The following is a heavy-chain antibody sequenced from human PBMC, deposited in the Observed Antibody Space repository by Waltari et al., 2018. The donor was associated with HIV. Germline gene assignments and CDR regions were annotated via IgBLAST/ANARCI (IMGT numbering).Heavy chain of an antibody. CDR3: ARLGITMIVVAPLQGFDI. D-gene: IGHD3-22*01. V-gene: IGHV4-34*01. CDR1: GGSFSGYY. J-gene: IGHJ3*02. CDR2: INHSGST. Sequence: QVQLQQWGAGLLKPSETLSLTCAVYGGSFSGYYWSWIRQPPGKGLEWIGEINHSGSTNYNPSLKSRVTISVETSKNQFSLKLSSVTASDTAVYYCARLGITMIVVAPLQGFDIWGQGTMVTVSS.